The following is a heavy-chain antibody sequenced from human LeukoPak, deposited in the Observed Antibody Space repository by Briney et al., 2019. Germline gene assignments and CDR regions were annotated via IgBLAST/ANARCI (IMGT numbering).Heavy chain of an antibody. CDR1: GFTFSNAW. Sequence: PGGSLRLSCAASGFTFSNAWMNWVRQAPGKGLEWVGRIKSKIDGGTTDYAAPVKGRFSISRDDSKNKLYLQMNSLKIDDTAVYYCSTVGSTKISDAFDIWGQGTMVTVSS. D-gene: IGHD2-8*01. J-gene: IGHJ3*02. CDR3: STVGSTKISDAFDI. CDR2: IKSKIDGGTT. V-gene: IGHV3-15*01.